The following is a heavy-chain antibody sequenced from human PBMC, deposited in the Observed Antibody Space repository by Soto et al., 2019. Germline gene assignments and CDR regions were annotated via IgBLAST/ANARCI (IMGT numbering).Heavy chain of an antibody. D-gene: IGHD5-18*01. CDR2: ISAYNGNT. Sequence: QVQLVQSGAEVKKPGASVKVSCKASGYTFTSYGISWVRQAPGQGLEGMGWISAYNGNTNYAQKPQGRVTMTTDTYTSTAYMELRSLISDDTAVYYCARPRGYSYGFDYWGQGTLVTVSS. CDR3: ARPRGYSYGFDY. J-gene: IGHJ4*02. CDR1: GYTFTSYG. V-gene: IGHV1-18*01.